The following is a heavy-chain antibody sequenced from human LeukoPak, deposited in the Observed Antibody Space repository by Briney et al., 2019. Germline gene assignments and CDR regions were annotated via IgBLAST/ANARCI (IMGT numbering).Heavy chain of an antibody. V-gene: IGHV3-30*18. CDR2: ISYDGSNK. Sequence: GGSLRLSCAASGFTFSSYGMHWVRQAPGKGLEWVAVISYDGSNKYYADSVKGRFTISRDNSKNTLYLQMNSLRAEDTAVYYCAKVFSGYYDSSGYYGPINDYWAREPWSPSPQ. CDR3: AKVFSGYYDSSGYYGPINDY. CDR1: GFTFSSYG. D-gene: IGHD3-22*01. J-gene: IGHJ4*02.